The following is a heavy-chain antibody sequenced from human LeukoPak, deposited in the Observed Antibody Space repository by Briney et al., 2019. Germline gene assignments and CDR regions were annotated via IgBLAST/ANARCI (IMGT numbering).Heavy chain of an antibody. CDR2: ISGSGGST. Sequence: TGGSLRLSCAASGFTFSSYAMSWVRQAPGKGLEWVSAISGSGGSTYYADSVKGRFTISRDNSKNTLYLQMNSLRAEDTAVYYCARVYYQDSGTSYRHLDYWGQGTLVTVSS. J-gene: IGHJ4*02. CDR1: GFTFSSYA. V-gene: IGHV3-23*01. D-gene: IGHD3-22*01. CDR3: ARVYYQDSGTSYRHLDY.